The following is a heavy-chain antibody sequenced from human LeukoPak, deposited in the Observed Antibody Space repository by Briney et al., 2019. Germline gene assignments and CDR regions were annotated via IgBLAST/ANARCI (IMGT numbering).Heavy chain of an antibody. CDR3: AKKYSSGWCFDY. V-gene: IGHV3-23*01. J-gene: IGHJ4*02. D-gene: IGHD6-19*01. Sequence: GGSLRLSCAASGFTFSSYAMSWVRQAPGKGLEWVSAISGSGGSTYYADSVKGRFTNSRDNSKNTLYLQMNSLRAEDPAVYYCAKKYSSGWCFDYWGQGTLVTVSS. CDR2: ISGSGGST. CDR1: GFTFSSYA.